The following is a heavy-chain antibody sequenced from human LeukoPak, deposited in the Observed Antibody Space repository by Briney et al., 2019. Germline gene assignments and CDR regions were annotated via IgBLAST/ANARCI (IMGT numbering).Heavy chain of an antibody. Sequence: GGSLRLSCAASGFPFSSYEMNWVRQAPGKGLEWVSSISSSSSYIYYADSVKGRFTSSRDNAKNSLYLQMNSLRAEDTAVYYCAREGCSSTSCYWEDAFDIWGQGTMVTVSP. CDR2: ISSSSSYI. CDR1: GFPFSSYE. CDR3: AREGCSSTSCYWEDAFDI. V-gene: IGHV3-21*01. J-gene: IGHJ3*02. D-gene: IGHD2-2*01.